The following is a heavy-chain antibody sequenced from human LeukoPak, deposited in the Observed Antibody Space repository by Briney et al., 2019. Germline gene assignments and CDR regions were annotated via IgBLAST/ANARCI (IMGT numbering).Heavy chain of an antibody. CDR2: IIPIFGTA. J-gene: IGHJ4*02. D-gene: IGHD2-2*01. V-gene: IGHV1-69*13. Sequence: SVKVSCKASGGTFSSYAISWVRQAPGQGLEWMGGIIPIFGTANYAQKFQGRVTITADESTSTAYMELSSLRSEDTAVYYCARDREDIVVVPADPGTHYGLWGWGQGTLVTVSS. CDR1: GGTFSSYA. CDR3: ARDREDIVVVPADPGTHYGLWG.